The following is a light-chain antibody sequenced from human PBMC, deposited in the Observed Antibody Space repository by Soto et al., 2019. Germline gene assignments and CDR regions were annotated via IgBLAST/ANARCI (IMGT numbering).Light chain of an antibody. CDR2: DAS. CDR3: QQRSNWSPIT. J-gene: IGKJ5*01. Sequence: EIVLTQSPATLSLSPGERATLSCRASQSVSSYLAWYQQKPGQAPRLLIYDASNRATGIPARFSGSGSGTDVTITISSLEPEDFAVYYCQQRSNWSPITFGQGTRLEIK. CDR1: QSVSSY. V-gene: IGKV3-11*01.